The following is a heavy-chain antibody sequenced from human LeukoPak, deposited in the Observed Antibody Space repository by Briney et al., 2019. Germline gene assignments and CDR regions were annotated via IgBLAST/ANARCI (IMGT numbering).Heavy chain of an antibody. V-gene: IGHV1-69*04. CDR3: ARGSITIFGVVTAKYGMDV. J-gene: IGHJ6*02. CDR1: GGTFSSYA. D-gene: IGHD3-3*01. CDR2: IIPILGIA. Sequence: RASVKVSCKASGGTFSSYAISWVRQAPGQGLEWMGRIIPILGIANYAQKFQGRVTITADKSTSTAYMELSSLRSEDTAVYYCARGSITIFGVVTAKYGMDVWGQGTTVTVSS.